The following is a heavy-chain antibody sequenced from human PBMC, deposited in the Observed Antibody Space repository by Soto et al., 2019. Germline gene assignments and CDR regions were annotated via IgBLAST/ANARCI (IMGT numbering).Heavy chain of an antibody. V-gene: IGHV3-30-3*01. CDR2: ISYDGSNK. J-gene: IGHJ4*02. CDR1: GFTFSSYA. D-gene: IGHD1-1*01. CDR3: ARNTIPHPHY. Sequence: GGSLRLSCAASGFTFSSYAMHWVRQAPGKGLEWVAVISYDGSNKYYADSVKGRFTVSRDNSKNTLYLQMNSLRVEDTAIYYCARNTIPHPHYWVQGTLVTVSS.